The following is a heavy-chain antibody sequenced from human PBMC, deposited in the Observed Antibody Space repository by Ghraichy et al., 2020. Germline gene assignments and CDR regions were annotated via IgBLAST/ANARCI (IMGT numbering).Heavy chain of an antibody. J-gene: IGHJ6*02. CDR2: IYYSGST. CDR3: ARDSGSFYYGMDV. D-gene: IGHD1-26*01. V-gene: IGHV4-59*01. Sequence: SETLSLTCTVSGGSISSYYWSWIRQPPGKGLEWIGYIYYSGSTNYNPSLKSRVTISVDTSKNQFSLKLSSVTAADTAVYYCARDSGSFYYGMDVWGQGTTVTVSS. CDR1: GGSISSYY.